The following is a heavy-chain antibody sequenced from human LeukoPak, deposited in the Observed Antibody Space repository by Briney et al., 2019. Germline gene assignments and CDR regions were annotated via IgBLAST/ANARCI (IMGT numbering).Heavy chain of an antibody. CDR2: INPNSGGT. CDR3: ARGKWMTTVTFRI. Sequence: GASVKVSCKASGYTFTGYYMHWVRQAPGQGLEWMGWINPNSGGTNYAQKFQGGVTMTRDTSISTAYMELSRLRSDDTAVYYCARGKWMTTVTFRIWGQGTMVTVSS. V-gene: IGHV1-2*02. D-gene: IGHD4-17*01. J-gene: IGHJ3*02. CDR1: GYTFTGYY.